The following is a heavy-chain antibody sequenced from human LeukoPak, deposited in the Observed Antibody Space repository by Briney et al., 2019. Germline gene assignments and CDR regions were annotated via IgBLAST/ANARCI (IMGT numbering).Heavy chain of an antibody. D-gene: IGHD1-7*01. J-gene: IGHJ4*02. Sequence: SVKVSCKASGGTFSSYAISWVRQAPGQGLEWMGGIIPIFGTANYAQKFQGRVTITMDESTSTAYMELSSLRSEDTAVYYCASARYNWNYSPPDYWGQGTLVTVSS. V-gene: IGHV1-69*05. CDR2: IIPIFGTA. CDR1: GGTFSSYA. CDR3: ASARYNWNYSPPDY.